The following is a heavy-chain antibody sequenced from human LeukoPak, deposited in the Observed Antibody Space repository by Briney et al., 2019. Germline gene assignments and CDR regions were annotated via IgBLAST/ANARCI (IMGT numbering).Heavy chain of an antibody. D-gene: IGHD4-17*01. CDR2: INHSGST. J-gene: IGHJ6*02. Sequence: PSETLSLTCTVSGGSFSSYYWSWIRQPPGKGLEWIGEINHSGSTNYNPSLKSRVTISVDTSKNQFSLKLSSVTAADTAVYYCARDSRGDYADYYYYGMDVWGQGTTVTVSS. CDR1: GGSFSSYY. CDR3: ARDSRGDYADYYYYGMDV. V-gene: IGHV4-34*01.